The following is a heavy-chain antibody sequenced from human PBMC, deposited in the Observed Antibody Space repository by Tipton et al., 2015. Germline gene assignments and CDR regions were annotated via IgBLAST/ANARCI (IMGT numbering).Heavy chain of an antibody. CDR1: GLSFTSYD. D-gene: IGHD2-21*01. J-gene: IGHJ5*02. Sequence: QVQLVQSGAEVKKPGTSVKVSCKASGLSFTSYDINWVRQTTGQGLEWMGWMNPKSGNTGYAQKFQGRVTMTWDSSITTAYMELNSLTADETTVYYSARWWWGTARGTGYNCRARWGQGPVVTV. CDR2: MNPKSGNT. CDR3: ARWWWGTARGTGYNCRAR. V-gene: IGHV1-8*01.